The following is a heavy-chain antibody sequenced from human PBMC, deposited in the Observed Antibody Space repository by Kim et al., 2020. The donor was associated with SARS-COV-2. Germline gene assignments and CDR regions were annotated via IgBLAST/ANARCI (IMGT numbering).Heavy chain of an antibody. D-gene: IGHD6-19*01. CDR2: ISAYNGNT. Sequence: ASVKVSCKASGYTFTSYGISWVRQAPGQGLEWMGWISAYNGNTNYAQKLQGRVTMTTDTSTSTAYMELRSLRSDDTAVYYCARAPPQQWLDLGGYYYYGMDVWGQGTTVTVSS. J-gene: IGHJ6*02. CDR1: GYTFTSYG. CDR3: ARAPPQQWLDLGGYYYYGMDV. V-gene: IGHV1-18*01.